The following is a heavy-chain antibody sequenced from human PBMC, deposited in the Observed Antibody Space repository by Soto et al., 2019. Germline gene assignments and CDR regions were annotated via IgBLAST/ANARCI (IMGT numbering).Heavy chain of an antibody. CDR2: ISYGGGTT. J-gene: IGHJ4*02. CDR1: EFTFSNYA. Sequence: GVSLRVSCAASEFTFSNYAMSWVRQAPGKGLEWVSAISYGGGTTYYADSVKGRFTISRDNSKNTLYLQMNSLRAEDTAVYYCAKNPGYYYDSTGYHFDYWGLGTLVTVPQ. D-gene: IGHD3-22*01. CDR3: AKNPGYYYDSTGYHFDY. V-gene: IGHV3-23*01.